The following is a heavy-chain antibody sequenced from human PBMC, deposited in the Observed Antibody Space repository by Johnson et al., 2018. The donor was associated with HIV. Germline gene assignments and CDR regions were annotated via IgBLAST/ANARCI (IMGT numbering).Heavy chain of an antibody. Sequence: VQLVESGGGLVQPGGSLRLSCAASGFTFDDYGMSWVRQVPGKGLEWVGRIKSKTDGGTTDYAAPVKGRFTISRDDSKNTLYLQMNSLKTEDTAVYYCTTDQGYYGDAFDIWGQGTMVTVSS. CDR1: GFTFDDYG. CDR3: TTDQGYYGDAFDI. CDR2: IKSKTDGGTT. V-gene: IGHV3-15*01. J-gene: IGHJ3*02. D-gene: IGHD3-10*01.